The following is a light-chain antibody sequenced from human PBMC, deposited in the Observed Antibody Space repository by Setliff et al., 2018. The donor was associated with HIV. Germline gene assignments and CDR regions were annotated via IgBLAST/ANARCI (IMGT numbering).Light chain of an antibody. CDR3: SSYAITNTLP. J-gene: IGLJ1*01. V-gene: IGLV2-14*01. CDR1: SSDVGGYSH. CDR2: EVR. Sequence: QSALTQPASVSGPPGQSITISCTGTSSDVGGYSHVSWYQQHPGKAPKLIIYEVRNRPSGVSNRFSGSKSGNTASLTISGLRAEDEADYYCSSYAITNTLPFGTGTRSPS.